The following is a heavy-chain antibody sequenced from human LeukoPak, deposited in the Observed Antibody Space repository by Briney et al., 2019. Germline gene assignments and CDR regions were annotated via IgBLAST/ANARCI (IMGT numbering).Heavy chain of an antibody. CDR1: GYTFTDYY. V-gene: IGHV1-2*02. J-gene: IGHJ3*02. CDR3: ATGDYSATKPDPIDM. Sequence: GASVKVSCKASGYTFTDYYIHWVRQAPGQGLEWMGYITPNTDDADYAQKFQGRVTMTRDTPLNTAYMDLTRLRSDDTAVYYCATGDYSATKPDPIDMWGQGTMVTVSS. CDR2: ITPNTDDA. D-gene: IGHD3-10*01.